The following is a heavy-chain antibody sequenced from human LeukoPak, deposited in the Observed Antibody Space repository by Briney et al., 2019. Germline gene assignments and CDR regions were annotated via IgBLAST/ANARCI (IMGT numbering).Heavy chain of an antibody. CDR3: ARHRSWLSFGMDV. CDR2: IYYSGST. D-gene: IGHD2-15*01. Sequence: PSETLSLTCTVSGGSISSYYWSWIRQPPGKGLEWIGYIYYSGSTNYNPSLKSRVTISVDTSKNQFSLKLSSVTAADTAVYYCARHRSWLSFGMDVWGQGTTVTVSS. CDR1: GGSISSYY. J-gene: IGHJ6*02. V-gene: IGHV4-59*01.